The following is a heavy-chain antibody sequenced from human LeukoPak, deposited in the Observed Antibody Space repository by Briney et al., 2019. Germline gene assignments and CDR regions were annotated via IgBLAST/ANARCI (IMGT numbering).Heavy chain of an antibody. D-gene: IGHD2-15*01. Sequence: GGSLRLSCTASGFTFSNAWMSWVRQAPGKGLEWVSTFSGSGGNTYYADSVKGRFTISRDNSKNTLYLQMNSLRAEDTAVYYCAKSGLNRFDYWGQGTLVTVSS. CDR1: GFTFSNAW. V-gene: IGHV3-23*01. CDR2: FSGSGGNT. CDR3: AKSGLNRFDY. J-gene: IGHJ4*02.